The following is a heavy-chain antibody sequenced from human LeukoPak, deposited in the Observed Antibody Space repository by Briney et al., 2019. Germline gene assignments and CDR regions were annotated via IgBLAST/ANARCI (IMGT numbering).Heavy chain of an antibody. D-gene: IGHD5-24*01. CDR3: AKDDRWLQFCC. CDR2: IIPSGHTT. Sequence: GGSLRLSCAASGFTFSSYAMSWVRQAPGKGLEWVSGIIPSGHTTYYADSVRGRFTISRGNSRNTLYLQMNSLRAVDTAVYYCAKDDRWLQFCCWGQGTLVTVSA. CDR1: GFTFSSYA. V-gene: IGHV3-23*01. J-gene: IGHJ4*02.